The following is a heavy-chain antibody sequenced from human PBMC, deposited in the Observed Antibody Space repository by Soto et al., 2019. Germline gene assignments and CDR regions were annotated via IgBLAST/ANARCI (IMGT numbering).Heavy chain of an antibody. J-gene: IGHJ4*02. D-gene: IGHD4-17*01. CDR2: I. CDR3: ARDVDADFRTDFDY. Sequence: IQYAASARGRFTISRDNAENSVYLEMDSLRAEDTALYYCARDVDADFRTDFDYWGRGTLVTVSS. V-gene: IGHV3-11*01.